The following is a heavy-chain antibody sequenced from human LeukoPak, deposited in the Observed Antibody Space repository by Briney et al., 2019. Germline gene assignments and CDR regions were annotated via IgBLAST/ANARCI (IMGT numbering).Heavy chain of an antibody. Sequence: GASVKVSCKASGFSFISYGFSWVRQAPGQGLEWMGWISADNGNTKYALKLQGRVTMTTDTSTSTAYMELRSLRSDDTAVYYCARDLRGDGYNYYFDYWGQGTLVTVSS. CDR3: ARDLRGDGYNYYFDY. J-gene: IGHJ4*02. CDR2: ISADNGNT. D-gene: IGHD5-24*01. V-gene: IGHV1-18*01. CDR1: GFSFISYG.